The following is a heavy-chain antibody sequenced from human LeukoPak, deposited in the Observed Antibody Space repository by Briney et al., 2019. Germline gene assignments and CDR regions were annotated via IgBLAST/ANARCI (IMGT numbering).Heavy chain of an antibody. J-gene: IGHJ4*02. Sequence: SAKVSCKASGGTFSSYAISWVRHAPGQGLEWMGGIIPIFGTANYAQKFQGRVTITTDESTSKAYMEMRTLTSGDTAVYYCARDLGSGWYYVWGQGTLVTVSS. CDR2: IIPIFGTA. D-gene: IGHD6-19*01. CDR1: GGTFSSYA. CDR3: ARDLGSGWYYV. V-gene: IGHV1-69*05.